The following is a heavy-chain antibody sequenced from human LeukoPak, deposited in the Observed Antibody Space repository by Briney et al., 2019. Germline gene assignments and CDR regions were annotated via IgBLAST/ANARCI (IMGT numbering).Heavy chain of an antibody. Sequence: SQTLSLTCAISGDSVSSNSAAWNWIRQSPSRVLEWLGRTYYRSKWYNDYAVSVKSRITINPDTSKNQFSLQLNFVTPEDTAVYYCASYSSCSSTSCYPAFDIWGQGTMVTVSS. V-gene: IGHV6-1*01. D-gene: IGHD2-2*01. J-gene: IGHJ3*02. CDR2: TYYRSKWYN. CDR1: GDSVSSNSAA. CDR3: ASYSSCSSTSCYPAFDI.